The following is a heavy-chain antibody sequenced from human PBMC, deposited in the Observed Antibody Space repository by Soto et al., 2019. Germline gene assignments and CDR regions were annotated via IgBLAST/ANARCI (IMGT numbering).Heavy chain of an antibody. J-gene: IGHJ6*02. CDR1: GGSISSGGYY. V-gene: IGHV4-31*01. D-gene: IGHD2-2*01. CDR2: IYYSGST. Sequence: QVQLQESGPGLVKPSQTLSLTCTVSGGSISSGGYYWSCIRQHTGMGLEGIGYIYYSGSTYYNPSLRRQVTISVATSKNQFSLKLSSVTAAATAVYYCASWAQLPYYYGMDVWGQGTTVTVSS. CDR3: ASWAQLPYYYGMDV.